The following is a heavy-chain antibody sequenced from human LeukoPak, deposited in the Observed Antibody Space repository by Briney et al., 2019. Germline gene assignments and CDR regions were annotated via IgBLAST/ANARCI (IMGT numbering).Heavy chain of an antibody. J-gene: IGHJ5*02. Sequence: SGTLSLTCVVSGDSINSSNWWSWLGPSPRTGLEWIGEIHHTGTTNYDPSLKSRVTISLDKSKNHFSLKLSSVTAADTAVYYCAKDRMGSGYYPGWFDPWGQGTLVTVSS. CDR3: AKDRMGSGYYPGWFDP. CDR2: IHHTGTT. D-gene: IGHD3-22*01. CDR1: GDSINSSNW. V-gene: IGHV4-4*02.